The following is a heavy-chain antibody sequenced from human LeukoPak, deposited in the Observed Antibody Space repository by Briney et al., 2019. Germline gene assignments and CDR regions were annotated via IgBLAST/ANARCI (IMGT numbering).Heavy chain of an antibody. CDR2: IRSKAYGVTT. D-gene: IGHD3-10*01. CDR1: GFTFSDYY. Sequence: PGRSLRLSCAASGFTFSDYYMSWVRQAPGKGLEWVGFIRSKAYGVTTEHAASVKGRFTISRDDSKSIAYLQMNSLKTEDTAVYYCSRADYYALGSPISLDVWGKGTTVTVSS. V-gene: IGHV3-49*04. J-gene: IGHJ6*04. CDR3: SRADYYALGSPISLDV.